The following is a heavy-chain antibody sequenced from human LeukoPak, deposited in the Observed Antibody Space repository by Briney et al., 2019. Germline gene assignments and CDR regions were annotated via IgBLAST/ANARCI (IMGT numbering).Heavy chain of an antibody. CDR1: RFTFNSYA. V-gene: IGHV3-23*01. J-gene: IGHJ4*02. D-gene: IGHD3-9*01. CDR2: ISNGGDHT. Sequence: GGSLRLSCAASRFTFNSYAMSWVRQAPGKGLEWVSVISNGGDHTYYADSVKGRFAISRDNSKNTLYLQMNSLRTEDTAIYYCAKDRLYFGNDFGDYWGQGTLATVSS. CDR3: AKDRLYFGNDFGDY.